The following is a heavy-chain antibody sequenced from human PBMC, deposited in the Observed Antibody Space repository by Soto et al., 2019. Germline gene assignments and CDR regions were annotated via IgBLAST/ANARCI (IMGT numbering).Heavy chain of an antibody. CDR3: ASERFGARGPLACSYGMDV. CDR2: INPSGGST. D-gene: IGHD3-10*01. CDR1: GYTFTSYY. J-gene: IGHJ6*02. Sequence: QVQLVQSGAEVKKPGASVKVSCKASGYTFTSYYMHWVRQAPGQGLEWMGIINPSGGSTSYAQKFQGRVTMTRDTSTSTVYMELSSLRSEDTAVYYCASERFGARGPLACSYGMDVWGQGTTVTVSS. V-gene: IGHV1-46*01.